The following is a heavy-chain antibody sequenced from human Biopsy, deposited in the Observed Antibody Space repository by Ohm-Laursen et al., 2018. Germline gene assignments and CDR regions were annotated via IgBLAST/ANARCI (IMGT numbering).Heavy chain of an antibody. CDR3: AKDGGPYCGGCELDY. CDR1: GFTFDDHA. Sequence: SSLRLSCSASGFTFDDHAMHWVRQPPGKGLEWVSGISWNSDKIGYADSVKGRFTISRDNSKNTLYLQMNSLRVEDTAVYYCAKDGGPYCGGCELDYWGQGTLVTVSS. V-gene: IGHV3-9*01. CDR2: ISWNSDKI. D-gene: IGHD2-21*01. J-gene: IGHJ4*02.